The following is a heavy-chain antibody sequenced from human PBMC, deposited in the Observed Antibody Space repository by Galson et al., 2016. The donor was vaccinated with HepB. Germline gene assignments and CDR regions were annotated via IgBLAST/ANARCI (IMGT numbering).Heavy chain of an antibody. CDR2: ITYDGGSL. D-gene: IGHD3-22*01. J-gene: IGHJ2*01. CDR3: ARDPAAYYYDNTRWYFDP. V-gene: IGHV3-30-3*01. Sequence: SLRLSCAASGFTFSTYAMHWVRQAPGKGLEWVASITYDGGSLYYTDSVKGRSTISRDNSRNTLYLQMNSLRAEDSAVYYCARDPAAYYYDNTRWYFDPWGRGTLVTVSS. CDR1: GFTFSTYA.